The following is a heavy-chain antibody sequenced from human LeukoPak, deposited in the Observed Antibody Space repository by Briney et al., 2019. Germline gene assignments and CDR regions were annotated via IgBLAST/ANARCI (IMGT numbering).Heavy chain of an antibody. V-gene: IGHV4-30-4*01. J-gene: IGHJ4*02. CDR2: IFYSGNS. CDR1: GGSLSSADSY. D-gene: IGHD5-12*01. CDR3: ARLGYNDYVNY. Sequence: SQTLSLTCTVSGGSLSSADSYWSWIRQPPGKGLEWIGHIFYSGNSYYNPSLKSRPTISVDTSKNQFSLKLSSVTAADTAMYYCARLGYNDYVNYWGQGTLVTVSS.